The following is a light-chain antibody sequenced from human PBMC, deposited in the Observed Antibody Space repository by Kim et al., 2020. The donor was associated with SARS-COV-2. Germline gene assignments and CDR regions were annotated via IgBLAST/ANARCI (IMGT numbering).Light chain of an antibody. CDR2: RNN. V-gene: IGLV1-47*01. Sequence: RVTISCSESSSNIGSNYVYWYQQLPGTAPKLLIYRNNQRPSGVPDRFSGSKSGTSASLAISGLRSEDEADYYCAAWDDSLSGLYVFGTGTKVTVL. J-gene: IGLJ1*01. CDR1: SSNIGSNY. CDR3: AAWDDSLSGLYV.